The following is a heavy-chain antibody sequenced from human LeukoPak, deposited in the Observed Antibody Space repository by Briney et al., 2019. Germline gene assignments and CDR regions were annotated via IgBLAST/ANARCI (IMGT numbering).Heavy chain of an antibody. V-gene: IGHV4-30-4*01. J-gene: IGHJ4*02. CDR3: ARQSGGYSGLYFFHY. D-gene: IGHD1-26*01. Sequence: SETLSLTCTVSGGSINSDNYYWSWIRQPPGKGLEWIGYIYYSGSTYYKQSLRSRASISVDTSKNQFSLKLSSVTAADTAVYYCARQSGGYSGLYFFHYWGQGTLVTVSS. CDR2: IYYSGST. CDR1: GGSINSDNYY.